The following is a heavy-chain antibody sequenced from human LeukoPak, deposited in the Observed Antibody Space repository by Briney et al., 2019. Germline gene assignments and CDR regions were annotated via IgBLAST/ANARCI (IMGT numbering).Heavy chain of an antibody. CDR3: ARAATDAFDI. V-gene: IGHV4-34*01. CDR1: GGSFSGYY. CDR2: INHSGST. J-gene: IGHJ3*02. Sequence: PSETLSLTCAVYGGSFSGYYWSWIPQPPGKGVEWIGEINHSGSTNYNPSLKSRVTISVDTSKNQFSLKLSSVTAADTAVYYCARAATDAFDIWGQGTMVTVSS.